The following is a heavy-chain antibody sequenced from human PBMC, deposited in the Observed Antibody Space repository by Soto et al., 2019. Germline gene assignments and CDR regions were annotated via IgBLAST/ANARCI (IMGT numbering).Heavy chain of an antibody. J-gene: IGHJ4*02. CDR2: IIPILGIA. D-gene: IGHD2-15*01. CDR1: GGTFSSYT. Sequence: QVPLVQSGAEVKKPGSSVKVSCKASGGTFSSYTISWVRQAPGQGLEWMGRIIPILGIANYAQKFQGRVTITADKSTSTAYMELSSLRSEDTAVYYCALTYCSGGSCYGNFDYWGQGTLVTVSS. V-gene: IGHV1-69*02. CDR3: ALTYCSGGSCYGNFDY.